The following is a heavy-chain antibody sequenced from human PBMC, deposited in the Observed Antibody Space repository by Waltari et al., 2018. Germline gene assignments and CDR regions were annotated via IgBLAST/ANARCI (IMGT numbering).Heavy chain of an antibody. CDR2: ISCSGGST. CDR3: AKDGYDFWSGYYQVS. J-gene: IGHJ4*02. V-gene: IGHV3-23*01. CDR1: GFTFSSYA. Sequence: EVQLLESGGGLVQPGGSLRLSCAASGFTFSSYAMRWVRPAPGKGLEWVSAISCSGGSTYYADSVKGRFTISRDNSKNTLYLQMNSLRAEDTAVYYCAKDGYDFWSGYYQVSWGQGTLVTVSS. D-gene: IGHD3-3*01.